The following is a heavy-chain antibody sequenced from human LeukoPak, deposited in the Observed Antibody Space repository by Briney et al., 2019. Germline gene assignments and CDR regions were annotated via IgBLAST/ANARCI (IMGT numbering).Heavy chain of an antibody. CDR3: ARHPFGELFPDY. J-gene: IGHJ4*02. V-gene: IGHV5-10-1*01. D-gene: IGHD3-10*01. CDR2: IDPSDSYT. Sequence: GESLRISCKGSGYSFTGYWISWVRQMPGKGLEWMGRIDPSDSYTNYSPSFQGHVTISADKSISTAYLQWSSLKASDTAMYYCARHPFGELFPDYWGQGTLVTVSS. CDR1: GYSFTGYW.